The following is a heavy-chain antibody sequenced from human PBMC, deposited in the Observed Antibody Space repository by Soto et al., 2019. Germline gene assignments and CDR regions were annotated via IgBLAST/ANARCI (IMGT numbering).Heavy chain of an antibody. CDR2: ISYTGDT. Sequence: PSETLSLTCSVSGDSVSSDRYFWTWIRQPPGKGLEWIAYISYTGDTKYNPSLKSRVTISVDTSRNQFSLTLTSVTAADTAVYFCARIVVGATVDLWGEGSLVTVSS. J-gene: IGHJ5*02. D-gene: IGHD1-26*01. V-gene: IGHV4-61*01. CDR3: ARIVVGATVDL. CDR1: GDSVSSDRYF.